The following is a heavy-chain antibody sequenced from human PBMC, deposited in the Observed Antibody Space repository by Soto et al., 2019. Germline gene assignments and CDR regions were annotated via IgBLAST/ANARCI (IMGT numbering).Heavy chain of an antibody. CDR3: AAGGTRWLHSPFDY. D-gene: IGHD1-1*01. Sequence: QVQLVQSGAEVKKPGASVKVSCKVSGHTLTELSMHWVRLAPGKGLEWMGGFDPEDGETISAQKFQGRVTMTEDTSTDSTYLELSSLRPEDTAVYYCAAGGTRWLHSPFDYWGQGTLVTISS. J-gene: IGHJ4*02. CDR2: FDPEDGET. V-gene: IGHV1-24*01. CDR1: GHTLTELS.